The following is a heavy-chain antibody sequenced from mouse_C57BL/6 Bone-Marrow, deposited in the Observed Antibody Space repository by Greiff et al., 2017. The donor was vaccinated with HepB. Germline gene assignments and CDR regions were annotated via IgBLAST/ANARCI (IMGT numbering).Heavy chain of an antibody. J-gene: IGHJ4*01. Sequence: QVQLQQSGAELVRSGTSVKMSCKASGYTFTNYWIGWVKQRPGHGLEWIGDIYPGGGYTNYNEKFKGKATLTADKSSSTSYMQFISLTSEDSAIYYCERDTDYPPYYAMDSWGPGTSVTVSS. CDR2: IYPGGGYT. CDR3: ERDTDYPPYYAMDS. D-gene: IGHD2-4*01. CDR1: GYTFTNYW. V-gene: IGHV1-63*01.